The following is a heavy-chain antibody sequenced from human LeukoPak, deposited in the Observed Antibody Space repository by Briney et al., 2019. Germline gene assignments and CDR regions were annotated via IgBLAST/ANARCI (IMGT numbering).Heavy chain of an antibody. CDR3: AREDATPYYNYGMDV. Sequence: GESLKISCKGSGYSFTSYWIGWVRQMPGKGLEWMGIIYPGDSDTRYSPSFQGQVTISADKSISTAYLQWSSLKASDTAMYYCAREDATPYYNYGMDVWGQGTTVTVSS. D-gene: IGHD2-15*01. J-gene: IGHJ6*02. CDR2: IYPGDSDT. CDR1: GYSFTSYW. V-gene: IGHV5-51*01.